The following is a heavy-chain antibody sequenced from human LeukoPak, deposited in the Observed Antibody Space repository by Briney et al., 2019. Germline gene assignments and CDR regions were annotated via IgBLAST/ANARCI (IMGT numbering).Heavy chain of an antibody. CDR3: ASLRLGYCSGGSCYPRPNDAFDI. CDR2: INHSGST. Sequence: PSETLSPTCAVYGGSFSGYYWSWIRQPPGKGLEWIAEINHSGSTNYNPSLKSRVTISVDTSKNQFSLKLSPVTAADTAVYYCASLRLGYCSGGSCYPRPNDAFDIWGQGTMVTVSS. CDR1: GGSFSGYY. D-gene: IGHD2-15*01. J-gene: IGHJ3*02. V-gene: IGHV4-34*01.